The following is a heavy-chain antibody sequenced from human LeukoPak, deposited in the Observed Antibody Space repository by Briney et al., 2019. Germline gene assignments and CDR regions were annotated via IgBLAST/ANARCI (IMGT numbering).Heavy chain of an antibody. CDR3: ARDQAFVYCSGGTCYDDY. Sequence: ASVKVSCKASGYTXTGYYMHRVRQAPGQGLEWMAWTNPNSGDTHYAQKFQGRVTMTRDTSINTAYMELSRLRSDDTAVYYCARDQAFVYCSGGTCYDDYWGQGSLVTVSS. CDR2: TNPNSGDT. CDR1: GYTXTGYY. J-gene: IGHJ4*02. D-gene: IGHD2-15*01. V-gene: IGHV1-2*02.